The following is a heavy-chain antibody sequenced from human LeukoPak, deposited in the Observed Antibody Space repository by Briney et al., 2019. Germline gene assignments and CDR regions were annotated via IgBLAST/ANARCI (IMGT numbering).Heavy chain of an antibody. CDR3: ATALPAVVTYFGS. J-gene: IGHJ4*02. CDR2: ISSSSSYI. D-gene: IGHD6-13*01. CDR1: GFTFSSYS. Sequence: PGGSLRLSCAASGFTFSSYSMNWVRQAPGKGLEWVSSISSSSSYIYYADSVKGRFTISRDNAKNSLYLQMNSLRAEDTAVYYCATALPAVVTYFGSWGQGTLVTVSS. V-gene: IGHV3-21*01.